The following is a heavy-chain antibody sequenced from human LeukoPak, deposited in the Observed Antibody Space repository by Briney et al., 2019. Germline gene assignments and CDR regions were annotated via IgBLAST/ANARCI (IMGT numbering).Heavy chain of an antibody. CDR3: ARDSCSNTSCYKGPDY. CDR2: ISSSGSTI. V-gene: IGHV3-48*03. D-gene: IGHD2-2*02. CDR1: GFTFSSYE. Sequence: PGGSLRLSCAASGFTFSSYEMNWVRQAPGKGLERVSYISSSGSTIYYADSVKGRFTISRDNAKNSLYLQMNSLRAEDTAVYYCARDSCSNTSCYKGPDYWGQGTLVTVSS. J-gene: IGHJ4*02.